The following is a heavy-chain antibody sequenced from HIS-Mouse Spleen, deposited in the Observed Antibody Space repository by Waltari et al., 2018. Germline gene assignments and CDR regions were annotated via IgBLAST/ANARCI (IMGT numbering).Heavy chain of an antibody. J-gene: IGHJ5*02. CDR1: GGSISSGCYL. V-gene: IGHV4-31*03. CDR2: IYYSGST. Sequence: QVQLQESGPGLVKPSQTLSLPCTVPGGSISSGCYLLSWIRNHPGQGLEWIGYIYYSGSTYYNPSLKSRVTISVDTSKNQFSLKLSSVTAADTAVYYCARSPYYDFWSGYSDNWFDPWGQGTLVTVSS. CDR3: ARSPYYDFWSGYSDNWFDP. D-gene: IGHD3-3*01.